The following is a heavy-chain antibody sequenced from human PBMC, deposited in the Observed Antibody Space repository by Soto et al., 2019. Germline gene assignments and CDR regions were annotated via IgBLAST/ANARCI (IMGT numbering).Heavy chain of an antibody. CDR1: GGSISSGGYY. V-gene: IGHV4-31*03. CDR3: ARGGSYNWNDDLSWFDP. CDR2: IYYSGST. Sequence: TLSLTCTVSGGSISSGGYYWSWIRQLPGKGLEWIGYIYYSGSTYYNPSLKSRVTISVDTSKNQFSLKLSSVTAADTAVYYCARGGSYNWNDDLSWFDPWGQGTLVTVSS. D-gene: IGHD1-1*01. J-gene: IGHJ5*02.